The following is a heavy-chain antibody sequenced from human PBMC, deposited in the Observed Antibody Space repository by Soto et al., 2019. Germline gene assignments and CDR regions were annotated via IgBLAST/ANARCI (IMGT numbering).Heavy chain of an antibody. CDR2: IFHTGAT. J-gene: IGHJ4*02. D-gene: IGHD1-26*01. V-gene: IGHV4-4*07. CDR1: GVSITSNY. CDR3: ARDSPSSGRSFDL. Sequence: QVHLKKSGPGLVKPSETLSLTCNVSGVSITSNYWNWVRQPAGKRREWIGRIFHTGATIVNSNLRSRVIMSIDTSKNQLSLKLRPVTAADTAVYYCARDSPSSGRSFDLWGQGILVTVSS.